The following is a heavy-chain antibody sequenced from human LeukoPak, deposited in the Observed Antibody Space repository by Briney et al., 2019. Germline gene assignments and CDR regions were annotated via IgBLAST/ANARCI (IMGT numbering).Heavy chain of an antibody. CDR1: EYTFTGYY. CDR2: IDPNTGGT. CDR3: ARDSRVSLDV. Sequence: ASVKVSCKASEYTFTGYYMHWVRQAPGQGLEWMGRIDPNTGGTIYAQKFQGRVTMTRDTSVNTAYMDLSRLTSDDTAVYYCARDSRVSLDVWGKGTTVTASS. J-gene: IGHJ6*04. V-gene: IGHV1-2*06. D-gene: IGHD6-13*01.